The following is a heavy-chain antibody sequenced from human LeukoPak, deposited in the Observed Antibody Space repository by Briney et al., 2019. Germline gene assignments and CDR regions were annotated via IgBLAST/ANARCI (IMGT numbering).Heavy chain of an antibody. CDR3: ARDRAGGWELPNWFDP. CDR1: GGSISSGGYY. Sequence: SQTLSLTCTVSGGSISSGGYYWSWIRQHPGKGLEWIGYIYYSGSTYYNPSLKSRVTISVDTSKNQFSLKLSSVTAADTAVYYCARDRAGGWELPNWFDPWGQGTLVTVSS. J-gene: IGHJ5*02. CDR2: IYYSGST. V-gene: IGHV4-31*03. D-gene: IGHD1-26*01.